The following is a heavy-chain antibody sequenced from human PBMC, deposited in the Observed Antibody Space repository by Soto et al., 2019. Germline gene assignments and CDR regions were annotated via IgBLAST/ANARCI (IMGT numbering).Heavy chain of an antibody. CDR3: DKRDQPC. Sequence: EAQLLESGGDLVQPGGSLRLSCAASGFTFSIYGMTWVRQAPGKGLEWVSAISGSGGSTYYADSVKGRFTISRDNSNNPLYLQMNSLRVEDTAVYYGDKRDQPCWGQGTLVTVA. CDR1: GFTFSIYG. V-gene: IGHV3-23*01. D-gene: IGHD2-2*01. J-gene: IGHJ4*02. CDR2: ISGSGGST.